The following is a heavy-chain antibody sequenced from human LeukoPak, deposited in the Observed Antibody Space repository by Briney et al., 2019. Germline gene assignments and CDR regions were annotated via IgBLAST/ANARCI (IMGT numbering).Heavy chain of an antibody. V-gene: IGHV1-8*01. CDR3: ARARGGTMIVVVPYYFDY. D-gene: IGHD3-22*01. J-gene: IGHJ4*02. CDR2: MNPNSGNT. Sequence: ASVKVSCKASGYTFTSYVINWVRQATGQGLEWMGWMNPNSGNTGYAQKFQGRVTMTRNTSISTAYMELSSLRSEDTAVYYCARARGGTMIVVVPYYFDYWGQGTLVTVSS. CDR1: GYTFTSYV.